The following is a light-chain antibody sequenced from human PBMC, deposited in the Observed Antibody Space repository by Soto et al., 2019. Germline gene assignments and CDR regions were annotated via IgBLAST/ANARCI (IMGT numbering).Light chain of an antibody. CDR2: GAS. J-gene: IGKJ2*01. CDR3: QLYGSSLVT. Sequence: EIVLTQSPGTLSLSPGERAALSCRASQSVSSSFLAWYQHKPGQAPRLLIHGASSRATGIPDRFSGSGSGTDFTLTISRLDPEDFAVYYCQLYGSSLVTFGQGTNVEIK. V-gene: IGKV3-20*01. CDR1: QSVSSSF.